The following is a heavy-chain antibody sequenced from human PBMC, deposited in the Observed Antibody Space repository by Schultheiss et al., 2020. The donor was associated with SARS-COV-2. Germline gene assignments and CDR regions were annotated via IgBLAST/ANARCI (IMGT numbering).Heavy chain of an antibody. V-gene: IGHV3-30*03. D-gene: IGHD6-13*01. CDR3: ARERPNAWYDAFDL. CDR2: ISYDGSNE. J-gene: IGHJ3*01. CDR1: RFTFSNYG. Sequence: GESLKISCAASRFTFSNYGMHWVRQAPGEGLEWVTLISYDGSNEYYADSVEGRFTVSRDNSKNTLYLQMNTLGPEDTAIYYCARERPNAWYDAFDLWGQGTLVTVSS.